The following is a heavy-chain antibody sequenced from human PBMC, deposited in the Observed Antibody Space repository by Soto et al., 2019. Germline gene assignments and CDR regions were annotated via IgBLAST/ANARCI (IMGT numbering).Heavy chain of an antibody. Sequence: QVQLVQSGAEVKKPGSSVKVSCKASGDTFSGYSISWVRQAPGQGLEWMGAIIPLFGTTNYAQRFQDRVTITADISTSTAYMEVSSLKSVVTAIYYCARDLGSGYDPGDYWGQGTLVIVSS. D-gene: IGHD5-12*01. CDR2: IIPLFGTT. CDR3: ARDLGSGYDPGDY. J-gene: IGHJ4*02. CDR1: GDTFSGYS. V-gene: IGHV1-69*14.